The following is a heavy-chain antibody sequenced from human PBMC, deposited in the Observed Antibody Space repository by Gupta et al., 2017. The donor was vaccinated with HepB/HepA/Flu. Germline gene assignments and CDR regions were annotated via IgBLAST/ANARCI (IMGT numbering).Heavy chain of an antibody. CDR3: ARDHGYCSSTSCLFYYYYMDV. CDR1: GYTFTGYY. Sequence: QVQLVQSGAEVKKPGASVKVSCKASGYTFTGYYMHWVRQAPGQGLEWMGWINPNSGGTNYAQKFQGRVTMTRDTSISTAYMELSRLRSDDTAVYYCARDHGYCSSTSCLFYYYYMDVWGKGTTVTVSS. V-gene: IGHV1-2*02. CDR2: INPNSGGT. D-gene: IGHD2-2*03. J-gene: IGHJ6*03.